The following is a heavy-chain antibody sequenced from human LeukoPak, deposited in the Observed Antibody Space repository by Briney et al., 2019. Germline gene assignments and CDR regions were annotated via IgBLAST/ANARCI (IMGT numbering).Heavy chain of an antibody. J-gene: IGHJ4*02. CDR3: ARDGGVSLTGLDY. Sequence: SQTLSLTCAISGDSVSSNSAAWNWFRQSPSRGLEWLGRTYYRSKWYNDYAVSVKSRITVNPDTSKNQFSLQLNSVTPEDTAMYYCARDGGVSLTGLDYWGQGTLVTVSS. CDR1: GDSVSSNSAA. V-gene: IGHV6-1*01. D-gene: IGHD7-27*01. CDR2: TYYRSKWYN.